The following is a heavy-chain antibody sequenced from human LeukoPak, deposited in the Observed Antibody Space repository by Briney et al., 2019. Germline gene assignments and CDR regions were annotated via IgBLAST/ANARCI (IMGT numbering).Heavy chain of an antibody. Sequence: GGSLRLSCAASGFTLISYGMHWVRQAPGKGLEWVAFIRYDGSNKYYADSVKGRFTISRDNSKNTLYLQMKSLRAEDTAVYYCAKGGGYEAQYYYYYLDVWGKGTTVTISS. CDR2: IRYDGSNK. D-gene: IGHD5-12*01. CDR1: GFTLISYG. J-gene: IGHJ6*03. CDR3: AKGGGYEAQYYYYYLDV. V-gene: IGHV3-30*02.